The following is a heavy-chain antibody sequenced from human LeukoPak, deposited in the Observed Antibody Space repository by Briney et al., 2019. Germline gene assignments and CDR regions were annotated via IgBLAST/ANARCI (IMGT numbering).Heavy chain of an antibody. V-gene: IGHV3-21*01. CDR2: INSSSGYI. CDR1: GFPFSSYS. CDR3: ARDATMVPLYYYYYMDV. D-gene: IGHD3-10*01. Sequence: PGGSLRLSCAASGFPFSSYSMNWVRQAPGKGLEWVSSINSSSGYIYYADSVKGRFTISRDNAKNSLYLQMNSLRAEDTAVYYCARDATMVPLYYYYYMDVWGKGTTVTVSS. J-gene: IGHJ6*03.